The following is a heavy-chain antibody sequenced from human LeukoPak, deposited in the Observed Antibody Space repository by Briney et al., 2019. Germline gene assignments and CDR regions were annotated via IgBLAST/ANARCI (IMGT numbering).Heavy chain of an antibody. J-gene: IGHJ3*02. D-gene: IGHD3-22*01. Sequence: SVKVSCKASGGTFISYAISWVRQAPGQGREWMGGINHIFGTANYEQKFQGRVTITADETTSTAYMELSSLRAGERAVYYCARVYYYDSSGYYDAFDIWGQGTMVTVSS. CDR3: ARVYYYDSSGYYDAFDI. V-gene: IGHV1-69*01. CDR2: INHIFGTA. CDR1: GGTFISYA.